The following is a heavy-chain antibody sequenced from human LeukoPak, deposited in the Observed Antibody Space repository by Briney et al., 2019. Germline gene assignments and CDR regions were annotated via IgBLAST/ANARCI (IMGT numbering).Heavy chain of an antibody. D-gene: IGHD1-7*01. CDR2: FDPEDGET. CDR3: ATVKLELSDWFDP. V-gene: IGHV1-24*01. J-gene: IGHJ5*02. Sequence: ASVKVSCKVSGYTPTELSMHWVRQAPGKGLEWMGGFDPEDGETIYAQKFQGRVTMTEDTSTDTAYMELSSLRSEDTAVYYCATVKLELSDWFDPWGQGTLVTVSS. CDR1: GYTPTELS.